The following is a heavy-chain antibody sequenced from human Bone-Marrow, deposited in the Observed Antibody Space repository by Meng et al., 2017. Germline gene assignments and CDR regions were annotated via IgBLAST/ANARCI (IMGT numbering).Heavy chain of an antibody. D-gene: IGHD3-10*01. V-gene: IGHV3-74*01. CDR2: INSDGSST. J-gene: IGHJ6*02. CDR3: ARWGSGSYYLLDYYYYGMDV. Sequence: GESLKISCAASGFTFSSYWMHWVRQAPGKGLVWVSRINSDGSSTSYADSVKGRFTISRDNAKNTLYLQMNSLRAEDTAVYYCARWGSGSYYLLDYYYYGMDVWGQGTTVTVSS. CDR1: GFTFSSYW.